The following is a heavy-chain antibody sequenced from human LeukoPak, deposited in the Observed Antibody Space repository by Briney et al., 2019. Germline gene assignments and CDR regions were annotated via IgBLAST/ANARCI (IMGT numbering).Heavy chain of an antibody. D-gene: IGHD3-16*01. CDR2: ISSSGSTI. V-gene: IGHV3-48*04. J-gene: IGHJ4*02. CDR3: ARVPGIIPDY. Sequence: GGSLRLSCAASGFTFSSYSMNWVRQAPGKGLEWVSYISSSGSTIYYADSVKGRFTISRDNAKNSLYLQMNSLRAEDTAVYYCARVPGIIPDYWGQGTLVTVSS. CDR1: GFTFSSYS.